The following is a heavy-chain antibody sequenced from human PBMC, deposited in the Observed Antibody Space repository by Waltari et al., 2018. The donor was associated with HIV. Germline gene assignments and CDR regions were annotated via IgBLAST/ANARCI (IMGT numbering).Heavy chain of an antibody. CDR3: ARRVVPGSTLAP. Sequence: QLQLQESGPGLVKPSETLSLTCTVSGGSITSSSDFWAWIRQPPGKGLEGIGNIYSGGKPYYNPSLQSRVNMSVDRSNRQFSRRLSSVTAADTGVYYCARRVVPGSTLAPWGPGALVTVAS. CDR2: IYSGGKP. V-gene: IGHV4-39*01. D-gene: IGHD2-15*01. J-gene: IGHJ5*02. CDR1: GGSITSSSDF.